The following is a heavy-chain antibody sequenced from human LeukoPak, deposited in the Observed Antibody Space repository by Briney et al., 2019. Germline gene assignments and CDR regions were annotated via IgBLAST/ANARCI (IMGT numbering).Heavy chain of an antibody. CDR2: ISGSSSTI. J-gene: IGHJ4*02. V-gene: IGHV3-48*04. CDR3: ARDPESDPDY. CDR1: GFTFRTYS. Sequence: PGGSLRLSCAASGFTFRTYSMHWVRQAPGKGLEWVSYISGSSSTIYYAHSVKGRFSISRDNAKNSLYLQINSLRAEDTAVYYCARDPESDPDYWGQGTLVTVSS.